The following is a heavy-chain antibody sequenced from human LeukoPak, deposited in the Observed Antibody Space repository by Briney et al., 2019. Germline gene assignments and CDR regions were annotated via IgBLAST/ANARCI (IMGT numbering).Heavy chain of an antibody. CDR2: ISCSGGST. CDR1: GFTFSSYA. V-gene: IGHV3-23*01. D-gene: IGHD6-13*01. Sequence: GGSMSLSSAVYGFTFSSYAMSWDRQAAGKGMEWVSAISCSGGSTNYADSVKDRFTSSRDNSKNTLYLQMNSLRAEDTAVYYCAKDSSSWYDYYYYGMDVWGQGTTVTVSS. CDR3: AKDSSSWYDYYYYGMDV. J-gene: IGHJ6*02.